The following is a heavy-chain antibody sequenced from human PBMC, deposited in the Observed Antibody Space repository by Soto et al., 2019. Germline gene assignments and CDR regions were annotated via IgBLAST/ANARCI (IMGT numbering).Heavy chain of an antibody. CDR1: GFTFSSYS. CDR2: ISSSSSYI. V-gene: IGHV3-21*01. J-gene: IGHJ5*02. D-gene: IGHD3-10*01. CDR3: ARDSNQRDAAYYGSGSKGGWFDP. Sequence: EVQLVESGGGLVKPGGSLRLSCAASGFTFSSYSMNWVRQAPGKGLEWVSSISSSSSYIYYADSVKGRFTISRDNAKNSLYLQMNSLRAEDTAVYYCARDSNQRDAAYYGSGSKGGWFDPWGQGTLVTVSS.